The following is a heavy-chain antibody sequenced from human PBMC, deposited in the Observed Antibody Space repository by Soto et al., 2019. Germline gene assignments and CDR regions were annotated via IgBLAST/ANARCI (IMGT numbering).Heavy chain of an antibody. CDR2: ISYDGSNK. V-gene: IGHV3-30-3*01. CDR3: ARDYDY. CDR1: GFTFSSYA. J-gene: IGHJ4*02. Sequence: GGSLRLSCAASGFTFSSYAMHWVRQAPGKGLEWVAVISYDGSNKYYADSVKGRFTISRDNSKNTLYLQMNSLRAEDTAVYYCARDYDYWGQGTLVTVSS.